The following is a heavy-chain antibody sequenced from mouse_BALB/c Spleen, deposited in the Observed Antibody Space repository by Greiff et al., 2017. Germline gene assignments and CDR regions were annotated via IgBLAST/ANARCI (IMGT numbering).Heavy chain of an antibody. D-gene: IGHD1-2*01. Sequence: EVQLQQSGPELVKPGASVKIPCKASGYTFTDYNMDWVKQSHGKSLEWIGDINPNNGGTIYNQKFKGKATLTVDKSSSTAYMELRSLTSEDTAVYYCARERLRTTAPLDYWGQGTTLTVSA. J-gene: IGHJ2*01. V-gene: IGHV1-18*01. CDR2: INPNNGGT. CDR3: ARERLRTTAPLDY. CDR1: GYTFTDYN.